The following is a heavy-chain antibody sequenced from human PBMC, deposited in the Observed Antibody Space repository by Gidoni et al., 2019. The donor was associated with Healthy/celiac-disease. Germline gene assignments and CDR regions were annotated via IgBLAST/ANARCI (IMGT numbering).Heavy chain of an antibody. J-gene: IGHJ6*02. CDR3: AAAGILDSRHRPYYYYYYGMDV. D-gene: IGHD6-19*01. CDR1: GYTFTGYY. V-gene: IGHV1-2*02. CDR2: INPNSGGT. Sequence: QAQLVQSGAEVKKPGASVKVSCKASGYTFTGYYMHWVRQAPGQGLEWMGWINPNSGGTNYAQKFQGRVTMTRDTSISTAYMELSRLRSDDTAVYYCAAAGILDSRHRPYYYYYYGMDVWGQGTTVTVSS.